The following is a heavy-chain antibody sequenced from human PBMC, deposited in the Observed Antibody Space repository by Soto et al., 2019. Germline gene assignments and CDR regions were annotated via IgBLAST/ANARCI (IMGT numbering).Heavy chain of an antibody. CDR3: ARGADIEGTTGDAFDI. CDR2: MYHNGNS. D-gene: IGHD5-12*01. J-gene: IGHJ3*02. V-gene: IGHV4-38-2*01. Sequence: PSETLSLTCAVSGFSISGGYYWGFIRQPPGKGLEWVAIMYHNGNSYYNPSLKSRVTISLDTSKTHFSLKLSSVTAADTAVYFCARGADIEGTTGDAFDIWGQGTMVTVSS. CDR1: GFSISGGYY.